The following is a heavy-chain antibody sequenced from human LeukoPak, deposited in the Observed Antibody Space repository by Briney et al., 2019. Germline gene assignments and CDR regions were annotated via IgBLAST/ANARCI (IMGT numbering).Heavy chain of an antibody. J-gene: IGHJ5*02. D-gene: IGHD3-10*01. Sequence: SQTLSLTCTVSGGSISSYYWSWIRQPAGKGLEWIGRIYTSGSTNYNPSLKSRVTMSVDTSKNQFSLKPSSVTAADTAVYYCARAVWFGELSIRPWFDPWGQGTLVTVSS. CDR2: IYTSGST. CDR1: GGSISSYY. CDR3: ARAVWFGELSIRPWFDP. V-gene: IGHV4-4*07.